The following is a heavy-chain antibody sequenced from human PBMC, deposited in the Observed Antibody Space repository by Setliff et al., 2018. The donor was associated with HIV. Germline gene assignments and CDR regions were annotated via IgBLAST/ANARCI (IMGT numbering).Heavy chain of an antibody. J-gene: IGHJ4*02. CDR2: IYWDDDK. V-gene: IGHV2-5*02. CDR3: AHACYKGSGVVSGYFDY. Sequence: GPTLVNLTPTLTLTCTFSGFSLSPSAVAVGWIRQPPGKALEWLALIYWDDDKRYSPSLKSRLTITKDTSKNQGVLTLNNLDPVDTATFYSAHACYKGSGVVSGYFDYWGQGTLVTVSS. CDR1: GFSLSPSAVA. D-gene: IGHD3-10*01.